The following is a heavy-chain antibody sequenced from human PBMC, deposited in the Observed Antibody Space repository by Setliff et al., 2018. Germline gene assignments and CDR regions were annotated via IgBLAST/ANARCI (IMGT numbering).Heavy chain of an antibody. CDR1: GFTFFSYT. D-gene: IGHD3-10*01. J-gene: IGHJ4*02. Sequence: GVLRLSCTTSGFTFFSYTMNWVRQAPGKGLEWVSAITDDGDTTHYAGSVKGRFTIDRDNTNSELYLQMNSLRVEDTALYYCAKSSGSSSATNLEYLGPGTLVTVSS. CDR2: ITDDGDTT. CDR3: AKSSGSSSATNLEY. V-gene: IGHV3-23*01.